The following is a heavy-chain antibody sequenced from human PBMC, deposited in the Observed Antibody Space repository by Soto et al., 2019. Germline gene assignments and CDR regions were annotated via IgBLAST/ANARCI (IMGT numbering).Heavy chain of an antibody. V-gene: IGHV4-34*01. CDR1: GGSFSGYY. CDR3: ARGHRLYFDY. D-gene: IGHD2-21*01. Sequence: PSETLSLTCAVYGGSFSGYYWSWIRQPPGKGLEWIGEINHSGSTNYNPSLKSRVTISVDTSKNRFSLKLSSVTAADTAVYYCARGHRLYFDYWGQGTLVTVSS. J-gene: IGHJ4*02. CDR2: INHSGST.